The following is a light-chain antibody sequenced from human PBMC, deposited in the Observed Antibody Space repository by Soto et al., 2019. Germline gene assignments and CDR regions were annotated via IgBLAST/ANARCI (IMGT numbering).Light chain of an antibody. V-gene: IGKV1-6*01. CDR1: QGIRND. CDR3: LQDYNYPWT. J-gene: IGKJ1*01. CDR2: AAS. Sequence: AIQMTQSPSSLSASVGDRVTITCRASQGIRNDLGWYQQKPGKAPKLLIYAASSLQSGVPSRFSGSGSGTDFTLTSSSRQPEDFATYYCLQDYNYPWTFGQGTKVEIK.